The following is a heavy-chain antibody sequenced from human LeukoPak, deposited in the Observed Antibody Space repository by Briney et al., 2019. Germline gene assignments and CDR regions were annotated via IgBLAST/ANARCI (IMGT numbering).Heavy chain of an antibody. CDR1: GFTFSSYS. CDR3: ARGKGMKIAAPVGS. J-gene: IGHJ4*02. D-gene: IGHD6-6*01. V-gene: IGHV3-21*01. Sequence: PGGSLRLSCAASGFTFSSYSMNWVRQAPGKGLEWVSSISSSSSYIYYADSVKGRFTISRDNAKNSLYLQMNSLRAEDTAVYYCARGKGMKIAAPVGSWGQGTLVTVSS. CDR2: ISSSSSYI.